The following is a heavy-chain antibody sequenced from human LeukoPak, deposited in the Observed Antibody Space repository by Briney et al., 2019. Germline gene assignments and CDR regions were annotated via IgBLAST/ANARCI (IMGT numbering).Heavy chain of an antibody. J-gene: IGHJ5*02. D-gene: IGHD3-10*01. CDR3: ARDLRYYGSGKKYNWFDP. Sequence: PGGSLRLSCVASGFTVSSNYMSWVRQAPGKGLEWVSSISSSSSYIYYADSVKGRFTISRDNAKNSLYLQMNSLRAEDTAVYYCARDLRYYGSGKKYNWFDPWGQGTLVTVSS. CDR2: ISSSSSYI. V-gene: IGHV3-21*01. CDR1: GFTVSSNY.